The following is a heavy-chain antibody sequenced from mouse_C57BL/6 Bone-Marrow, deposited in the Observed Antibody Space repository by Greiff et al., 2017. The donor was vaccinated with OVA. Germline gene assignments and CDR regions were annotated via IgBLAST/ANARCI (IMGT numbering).Heavy chain of an antibody. D-gene: IGHD2-5*01. CDR2: ISYDGSN. J-gene: IGHJ4*01. CDR1: GYSITSGYY. V-gene: IGHV3-6*01. Sequence: EVKLVESGPGLVKPSQSLSLTCSVTGYSITSGYYWNWIRQFPGNKLEWMGYISYDGSNNYNPSLKNRISITRDTSKNQFFLKLNSVTTEDTATYYCARDRGDSNYNYAMDYWGQGTSVTVSS. CDR3: ARDRGDSNYNYAMDY.